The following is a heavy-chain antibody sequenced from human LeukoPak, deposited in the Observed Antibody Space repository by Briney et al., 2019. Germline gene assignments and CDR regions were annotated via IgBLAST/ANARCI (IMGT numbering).Heavy chain of an antibody. D-gene: IGHD3-10*01. CDR2: ISAYNGNT. V-gene: IGHV1-18*01. J-gene: IGHJ3*02. Sequence: ASVKVSCKASGYTFTSYGISWVRQAPGQGLEWMGWISAYNGNTNYAQKLQGRVTMTTDTSTSTAYMELRSLRSDDTAVYYCARGYVLLWFGELLEKSAFDIWGQGTMVTVSS. CDR1: GYTFTSYG. CDR3: ARGYVLLWFGELLEKSAFDI.